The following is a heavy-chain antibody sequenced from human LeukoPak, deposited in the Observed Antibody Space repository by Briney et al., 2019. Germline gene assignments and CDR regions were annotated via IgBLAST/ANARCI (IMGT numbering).Heavy chain of an antibody. J-gene: IGHJ4*02. CDR1: GYTFTDHY. D-gene: IGHD5-18*01. V-gene: IGHV1-2*02. Sequence: ASVKVSCKASGYTFTDHYMHWVRQAPGQGLEWLGWIKSDSGGTNYAQKLQGRVTMTRDTSISTAYMELSRLRSDDTAVYYCASSWRGYSYGSFWGQGTLVTVSS. CDR2: IKSDSGGT. CDR3: ASSWRGYSYGSF.